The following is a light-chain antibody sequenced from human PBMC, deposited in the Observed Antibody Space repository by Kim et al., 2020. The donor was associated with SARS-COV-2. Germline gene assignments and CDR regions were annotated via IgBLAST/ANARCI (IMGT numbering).Light chain of an antibody. CDR1: QTISVN. J-gene: IGKJ2*01. CDR2: IAS. V-gene: IGKV1-39*01. Sequence: DIQMTQSPSSLSASVGDRVTITCRASQTISVNLNWYQQQPGKAPKLLISIASTLQGGVPTRFSGSGSGTDFTLTISSLQPEDFATYFWKESYTLPYTFGQGTKVDIK. CDR3: KESYTLPYT.